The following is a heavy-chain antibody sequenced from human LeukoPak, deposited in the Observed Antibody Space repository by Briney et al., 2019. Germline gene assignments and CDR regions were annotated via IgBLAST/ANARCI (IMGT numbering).Heavy chain of an antibody. CDR3: AIIGKPYYDILTGYYRYGYFDY. CDR2: IYYSGST. Sequence: SETLSLTCTVSGGSISSSSYYWGWIRQPPGKGLEWIGSIYYSGSTYYNPSLKSRVTISVDKSKNQFSLKLSSVTAADTAVYYCAIIGKPYYDILTGYYRYGYFDYWGQGTLVTVSS. CDR1: GGSISSSSYY. V-gene: IGHV4-39*07. D-gene: IGHD3-9*01. J-gene: IGHJ4*02.